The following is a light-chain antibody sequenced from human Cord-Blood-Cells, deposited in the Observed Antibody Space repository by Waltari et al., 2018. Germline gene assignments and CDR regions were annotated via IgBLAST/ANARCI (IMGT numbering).Light chain of an antibody. J-gene: IGLJ3*02. CDR2: SNN. CDR1: SSNTGRTT. Sequence: QSVLTQPPSASGTPGPRVTISCSGSSSNTGRTTVNWYQQLPGTPPKLLIYSNNQRPSGVPDRFSGSKSGTSASLAISGLQSEDEADYYCAAWDDSLNGPVFGGGTKLTVL. CDR3: AAWDDSLNGPV. V-gene: IGLV1-44*01.